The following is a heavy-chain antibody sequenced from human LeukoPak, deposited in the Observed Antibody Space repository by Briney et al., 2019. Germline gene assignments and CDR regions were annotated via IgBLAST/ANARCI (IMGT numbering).Heavy chain of an antibody. V-gene: IGHV3-21*01. CDR2: ISSSSSYI. CDR3: ARAGRDGYNFLDY. J-gene: IGHJ4*02. D-gene: IGHD5-24*01. CDR1: GFTFSSYS. Sequence: GGSLRLSCAASGFTFSSYSMNWVRQAPGKGLEWVSSISSSSSYIYYADSVKGRFTISRDNAKNSLYLQMNSLRAEDTAVYYCARAGRDGYNFLDYWGQGTLVTVSS.